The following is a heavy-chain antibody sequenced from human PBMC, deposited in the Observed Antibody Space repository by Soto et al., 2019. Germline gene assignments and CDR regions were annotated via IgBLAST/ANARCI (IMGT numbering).Heavy chain of an antibody. Sequence: VQLVQYGAEVKKPGSSVKVSCKASGGTISNYPFIWVRQAPGQGLDWMGGIIPIFGTTDYGQRFQGRVTITADESTNTAYMELSSLRSDDTAVYYCARGLYCGGGCYSHFDYWGQGTLVTVSS. CDR1: GGTISNYP. J-gene: IGHJ4*02. V-gene: IGHV1-69*01. CDR2: IIPIFGTT. D-gene: IGHD2-21*02. CDR3: ARGLYCGGGCYSHFDY.